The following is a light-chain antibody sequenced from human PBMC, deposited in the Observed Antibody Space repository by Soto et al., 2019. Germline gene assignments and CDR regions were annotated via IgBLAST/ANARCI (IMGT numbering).Light chain of an antibody. V-gene: IGLV2-14*03. Sequence: QSALTQPASVSGSPGQSITISCTGTSSDVGGYNYVSWYQLHPGKPPKLMIYDVSIRPSGVSNRFSGSKSGNTASLTISGLQAVDETDYYCCSYTSSFSVVFGGGTKLTVL. CDR1: SSDVGGYNY. CDR2: DVS. J-gene: IGLJ2*01. CDR3: CSYTSSFSVV.